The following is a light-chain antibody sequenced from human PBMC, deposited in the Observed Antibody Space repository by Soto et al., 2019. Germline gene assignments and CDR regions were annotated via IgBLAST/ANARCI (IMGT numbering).Light chain of an antibody. V-gene: IGKV3-11*01. J-gene: IGKJ4*01. CDR2: DAS. CDR1: QSVSSY. Sequence: EIVLTQSPATLSLSPGERATLSCRASQSVSSYLAWYQQQPGQAPRLLIFDASNRATGIPARFSGSGSGTDFTLHISSLEPADFAVYYCQQRSNWPFTFGGGTKVESK. CDR3: QQRSNWPFT.